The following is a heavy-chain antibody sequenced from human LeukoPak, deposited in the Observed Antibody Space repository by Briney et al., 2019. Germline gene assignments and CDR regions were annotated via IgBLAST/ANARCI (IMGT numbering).Heavy chain of an antibody. V-gene: IGHV5-51*01. Sequence: GESLKISCKGSGYSFTSYWIGWVRQMPGKGLEWMGIIYPGDSDTRYSPSFQGQVTISADKSISTAYLQWSSLKASDTAMYYCARVPPKGYCSSTSCYPTLAIDYWGQGTLVTVSS. CDR3: ARVPPKGYCSSTSCYPTLAIDY. J-gene: IGHJ4*02. CDR2: IYPGDSDT. CDR1: GYSFTSYW. D-gene: IGHD2-2*01.